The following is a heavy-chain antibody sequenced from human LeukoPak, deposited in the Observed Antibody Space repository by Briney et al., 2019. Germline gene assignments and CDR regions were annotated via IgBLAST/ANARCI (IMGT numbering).Heavy chain of an antibody. CDR1: GFTFSNYW. V-gene: IGHV3-7*01. CDR2: IKRDGSEK. CDR3: ARDRLPSRYSGLDY. J-gene: IGHJ4*02. D-gene: IGHD3-9*01. Sequence: GGSLRLSCAASGFTFSNYWMSWVRQAPGKGLEWVANIKRDGSEKYYVDSVKGRFTISRDNAKNSLYLQISSLRAEDTAVYYCARDRLPSRYSGLDYWGQGTLVTVSS.